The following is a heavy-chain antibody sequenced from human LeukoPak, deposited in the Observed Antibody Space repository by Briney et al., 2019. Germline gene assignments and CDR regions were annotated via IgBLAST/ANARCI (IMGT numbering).Heavy chain of an antibody. CDR2: IIPIFGTA. V-gene: IGHV1-69*05. CDR1: GGTFSSYA. J-gene: IGHJ1*01. CDR3: AREGSRIVGANQH. Sequence: ASVKVSCKASGGTFSSYAISWVRQAPGQGLEWMGRIIPIFGTANYAQKFQGRVTITTDESTSTAYMELSSLRSEDTAVYYCAREGSRIVGANQHRGQGTLVTVSS. D-gene: IGHD1-26*01.